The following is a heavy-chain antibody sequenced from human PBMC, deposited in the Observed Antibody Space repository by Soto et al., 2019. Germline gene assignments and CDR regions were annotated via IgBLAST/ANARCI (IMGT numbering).Heavy chain of an antibody. J-gene: IGHJ3*02. CDR1: GGTFSSYA. CDR3: AKDSHYDVLTGYPRNAFDI. Sequence: SVKVSCKASGGTFSSYAISWVRQAPGQGLEWMGGIIPIFGTANYAQKFQGRVTITADESTSTAYMELSSLRSEDTAVYYCAKDSHYDVLTGYPRNAFDIWGQGTMVTVSS. V-gene: IGHV1-69*13. D-gene: IGHD3-9*01. CDR2: IIPIFGTA.